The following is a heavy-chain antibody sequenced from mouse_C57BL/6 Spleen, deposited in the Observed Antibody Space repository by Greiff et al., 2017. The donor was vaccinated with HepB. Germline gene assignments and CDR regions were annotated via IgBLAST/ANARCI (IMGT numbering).Heavy chain of an antibody. CDR3: ERRGYYDDDGYAMDY. CDR2: INPSSGYT. V-gene: IGHV1-4*01. CDR1: GYTFTSYT. D-gene: IGHD2-4*01. J-gene: IGHJ4*01. Sequence: QVQLQQSGAELARPGASVKMSCKASGYTFTSYTMHWVKQRPGQGLEWIGYINPSSGYTKYNQKFKDKATLTADTSSSTAYMQLSSLTCEDSAVYYCERRGYYDDDGYAMDYWGQGTSVTVSS.